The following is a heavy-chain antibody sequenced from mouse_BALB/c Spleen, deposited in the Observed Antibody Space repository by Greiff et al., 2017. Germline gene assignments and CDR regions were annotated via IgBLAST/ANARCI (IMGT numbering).Heavy chain of an antibody. Sequence: QVHVKQSGAELVRPGVSVKISCKGSGYTFTDYAMHWVKQSHAKSLEWIGVISTYYGDASYNQKFKGKATMTVDKSSSTAYMELARLTSEDSAIYYCARREITTVGADSMDYWGQGTSVTVSS. D-gene: IGHD1-1*01. V-gene: IGHV1S137*01. CDR1: GYTFTDYA. CDR2: ISTYYGDA. CDR3: ARREITTVGADSMDY. J-gene: IGHJ4*01.